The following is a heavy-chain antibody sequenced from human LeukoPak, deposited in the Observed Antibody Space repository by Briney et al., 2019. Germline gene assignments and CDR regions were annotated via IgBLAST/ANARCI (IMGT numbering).Heavy chain of an antibody. J-gene: IGHJ3*02. Sequence: GGSLRLSCAASGFTFSSYSMNWVRQAPGKGLEWVSSISGSSSYIYYADSVKGRFTISRDNAKNSLYLQMNSLRAEDTAVYYCAREDRALNDAFDIWGQGTMVTVSS. V-gene: IGHV3-21*01. CDR1: GFTFSSYS. CDR2: ISGSSSYI. CDR3: AREDRALNDAFDI.